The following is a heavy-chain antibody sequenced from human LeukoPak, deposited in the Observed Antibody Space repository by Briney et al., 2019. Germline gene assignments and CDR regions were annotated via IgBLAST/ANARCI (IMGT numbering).Heavy chain of an antibody. CDR3: ANFKMTRGYFDY. V-gene: IGHV3-53*01. Sequence: GGSLRLSCAASGFTVSSNYMSWVRQAPGKGLEWVSVIYSGGSTYYADSVKGRFTISRDNSKNTLYLQMNSLRAEDTAVYYCANFKMTRGYFDYWGQGTLVTVSS. J-gene: IGHJ4*02. D-gene: IGHD5-24*01. CDR1: GFTVSSNY. CDR2: IYSGGST.